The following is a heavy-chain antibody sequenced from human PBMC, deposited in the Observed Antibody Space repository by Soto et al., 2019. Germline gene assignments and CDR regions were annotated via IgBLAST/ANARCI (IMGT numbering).Heavy chain of an antibody. CDR2: IYHSGST. D-gene: IGHD3-10*01. J-gene: IGHJ5*02. CDR3: ARYGSGSSVWFDP. V-gene: IGHV4-4*02. Sequence: PSETLSLTCAVSGGSISSSNWWSWVRQPPGKGLEWIGEIYHSGSTNYNPSLKSRVTISVDKSKNRFSLKLSSVTAADTAVYYCARYGSGSSVWFDPWGQGTLVTVSS. CDR1: GGSISSSNW.